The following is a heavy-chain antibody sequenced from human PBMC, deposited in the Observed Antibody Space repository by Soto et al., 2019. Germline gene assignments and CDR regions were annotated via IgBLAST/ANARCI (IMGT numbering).Heavy chain of an antibody. Sequence: PGGSLRLSCAASGFTFSSYGMHWVRQAPGKGLEWVAVISYDGSNKYYADSVKGRFTISRDNSKNTLYLQMNSLRAEDTAVYYCAKILRYFDSTPRIDQPPHYWGQGT. V-gene: IGHV3-30*18. J-gene: IGHJ4*02. CDR3: AKILRYFDSTPRIDQPPHY. CDR1: GFTFSSYG. CDR2: ISYDGSNK. D-gene: IGHD3-9*01.